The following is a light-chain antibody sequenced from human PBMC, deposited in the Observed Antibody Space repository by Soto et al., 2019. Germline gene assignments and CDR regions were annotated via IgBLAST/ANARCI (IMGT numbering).Light chain of an antibody. CDR2: ATS. V-gene: IGKV3-20*01. CDR1: QSVSSSY. CDR3: QQYGSSSFT. J-gene: IGKJ2*01. Sequence: EIVLTQSPGTLSLSSGERATLSCRASQSVSSSYLAWYQQKPGQAPRLPVYATSSRATGIPDRFSGSGSGTDFTLTISRLEPEDFAVYYCQQYGSSSFTFGQGTKLEIK.